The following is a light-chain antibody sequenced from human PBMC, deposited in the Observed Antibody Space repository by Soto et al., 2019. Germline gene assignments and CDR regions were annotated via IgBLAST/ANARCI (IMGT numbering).Light chain of an antibody. J-gene: IGLJ2*01. CDR3: ETWDSNTRV. Sequence: QAVVTQSSSASASLGSSVTLTCTLSSGHSSYIIAWHQQQPGKAPRYLMKLEGSGSYNKGSGVPGRFSGSSSGADRYLTISNLQFEEEANYYCETWDSNTRVFGGGTKLTVL. CDR2: LEGSGSY. V-gene: IGLV4-60*02. CDR1: SGHSSYI.